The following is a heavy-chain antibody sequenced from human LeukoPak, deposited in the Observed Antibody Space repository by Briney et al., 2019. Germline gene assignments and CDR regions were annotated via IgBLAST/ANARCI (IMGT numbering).Heavy chain of an antibody. J-gene: IGHJ4*02. CDR2: IYPGDSDT. V-gene: IGHV5-51*01. D-gene: IGHD3-22*01. CDR3: ARSAYSSGYSQCDY. CDR1: GYSFTSYW. Sequence: GESLKISCKGSGYSFTSYWIGWVRQMPGKGLEWIGIIYPGDSDTRYSPSFQGQVTISADKSISTAYLQWSSLEASDTAMYYCARSAYSSGYSQCDYWGQGTLVTVSS.